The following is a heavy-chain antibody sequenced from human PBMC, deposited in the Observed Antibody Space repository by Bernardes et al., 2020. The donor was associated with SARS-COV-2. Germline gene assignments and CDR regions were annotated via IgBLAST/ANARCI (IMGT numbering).Heavy chain of an antibody. D-gene: IGHD3-3*01. CDR3: AKSMLLYYDFWSGYSQRGYYFDY. J-gene: IGHJ4*02. CDR1: GFTFSSYA. CDR2: ISGIGGIT. Sequence: GGSLRLSCSASGFTFSSYAMSCVLQAPGKCLEWVSAISGIGGITYYSDSVKGRFTISRDNSKNTLYLQMNSLRAEDTAVYYCAKSMLLYYDFWSGYSQRGYYFDYWGKGTLVTVS. V-gene: IGHV3-23*01.